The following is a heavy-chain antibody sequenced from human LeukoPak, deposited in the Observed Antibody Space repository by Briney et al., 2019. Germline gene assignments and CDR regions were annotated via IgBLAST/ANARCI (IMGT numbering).Heavy chain of an antibody. J-gene: IGHJ5*02. CDR1: GGTFSSYA. D-gene: IGHD3-10*01. V-gene: IGHV1-8*02. CDR3: ARGRITMVRGVIAAYNWFDP. Sequence: EASVKVSCKASGGTFSSYAISWVRQAPGQGLEWMGWMNPDSGNTGYAQKFQGRVTMTRNTSISTAYMELSSLRSEDTAVYYCARGRITMVRGVIAAYNWFDPWGQGTLVTVSS. CDR2: MNPDSGNT.